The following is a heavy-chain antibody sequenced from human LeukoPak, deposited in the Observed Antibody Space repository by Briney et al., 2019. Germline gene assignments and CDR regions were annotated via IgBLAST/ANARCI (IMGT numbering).Heavy chain of an antibody. J-gene: IGHJ4*02. V-gene: IGHV4-4*02. CDR3: ARGNADYLDN. CDR2: IYHSGST. D-gene: IGHD1-1*01. Sequence: SETLSLTCAVSGGSISCSNWWSWVRQPPGKGLEWIGEIYHSGSTNYNPSLKSRVTISVDTSKNQVSLKLTSVTAADTAVYYCARGNADYLDNWGQGTLVTVSS. CDR1: GGSISCSNW.